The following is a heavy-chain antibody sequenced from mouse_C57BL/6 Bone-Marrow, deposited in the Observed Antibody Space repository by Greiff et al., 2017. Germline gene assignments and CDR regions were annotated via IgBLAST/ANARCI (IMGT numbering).Heavy chain of an antibody. V-gene: IGHV14-4*01. CDR2: IDPENGDT. D-gene: IGHD2-1*01. CDR3: TLIDYDNYHYAMDY. J-gene: IGHJ4*01. Sequence: VQLKQSGAELVRPGASVKLSCTASGFNIKDDYMHWVKQRPEQGLEWIGWIDPENGDTKYASKFQGKATITVDTTSNTADLQLSRLTSEDTAVNYSTLIDYDNYHYAMDYWGQGTSVTVSS. CDR1: GFNIKDDY.